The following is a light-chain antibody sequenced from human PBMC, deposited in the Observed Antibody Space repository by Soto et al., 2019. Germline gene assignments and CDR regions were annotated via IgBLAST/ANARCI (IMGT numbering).Light chain of an antibody. CDR3: HHPFT. CDR2: DAS. Sequence: EIVLTQSPATLSLTTGERVILSCRASQSVGNYLAWYQQKPGQPPSLLIYDASNRATGIPARFSGSGSGTDFTLTLRSLEPEYFALYYCHHPFTFGPVTMVAI. V-gene: IGKV3-11*01. J-gene: IGKJ3*01. CDR1: QSVGNY.